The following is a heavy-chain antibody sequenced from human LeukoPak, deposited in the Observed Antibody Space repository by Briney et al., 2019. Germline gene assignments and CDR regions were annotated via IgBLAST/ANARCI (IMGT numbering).Heavy chain of an antibody. Sequence: AGGSLRLSCAASGFTFSNAWMSWVRQAPGKGLEWVGRIKSKTDGGTTDYAAPVKGRFTISRDDSKNTLYLQMNSLRVEDTAFYYCARDDLLHRNWFDPWGQGTLVTVSS. J-gene: IGHJ5*02. V-gene: IGHV3-15*05. CDR2: IKSKTDGGTT. CDR1: GFTFSNAW. D-gene: IGHD3-22*01. CDR3: ARDDLLHRNWFDP.